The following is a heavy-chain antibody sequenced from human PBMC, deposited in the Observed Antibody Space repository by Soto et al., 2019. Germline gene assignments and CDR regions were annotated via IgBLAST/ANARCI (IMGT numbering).Heavy chain of an antibody. CDR3: AKAHGEYCSSTSCYRGEFDY. J-gene: IGHJ4*02. CDR1: GFTFSSYA. Sequence: GGSLRLSCAASGFTFSSYAMSWVRQAPGKGLEWVSAISGSGGSTYYADSVKGRFTISRDNSKNTLYLQMNSLRAEDTAVYYCAKAHGEYCSSTSCYRGEFDYWGQGTLVTVSS. D-gene: IGHD2-2*01. V-gene: IGHV3-23*01. CDR2: ISGSGGST.